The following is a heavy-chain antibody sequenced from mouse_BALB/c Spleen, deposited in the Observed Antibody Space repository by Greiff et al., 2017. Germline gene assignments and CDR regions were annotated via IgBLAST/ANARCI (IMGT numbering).Heavy chain of an antibody. CDR2: ISSGSSTI. V-gene: IGHV5-17*02. J-gene: IGHJ2*01. D-gene: IGHD2-4*01. Sequence: EVKLMESGGGLVQPGGSRKLSCAASGFTFSSFGMHWVRQAPEKGLEWVAYISSGSSTIYYADTVKGRFTISRDNPKNTLFLQMTSLRSEDTAMYYCAREGDYDFLDYWGQGTTLTVSS. CDR3: AREGDYDFLDY. CDR1: GFTFSSFG.